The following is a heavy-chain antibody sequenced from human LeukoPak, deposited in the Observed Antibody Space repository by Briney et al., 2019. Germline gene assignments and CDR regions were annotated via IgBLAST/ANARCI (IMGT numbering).Heavy chain of an antibody. D-gene: IGHD3-10*01. CDR2: ISYDGSNK. J-gene: IGHJ3*02. CDR1: GFTFSSYG. Sequence: PGGSLRLSCAASGFTFSSYGMHWVRQAPGKGLEWVAVISYDGSNKYHADSVKGRFTISRDNSKNTLYLQMNSLRAEDTAVYYCAKDRDGAFDIWGQGTMVTVSS. CDR3: AKDRDGAFDI. V-gene: IGHV3-30*18.